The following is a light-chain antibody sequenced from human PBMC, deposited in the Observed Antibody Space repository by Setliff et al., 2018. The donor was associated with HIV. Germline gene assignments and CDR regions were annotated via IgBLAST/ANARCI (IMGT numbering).Light chain of an antibody. Sequence: VLTQPASVSGSPGQSITISCTGTSSDVGAYNYVSWYQQHPGKAPKLMIYDVSNRPSGVSNRFSGSKSGNTASLTISGLQAEDEADYYCSSYTSSYTFVFGTGTKVTVL. J-gene: IGLJ1*01. V-gene: IGLV2-14*03. CDR1: SSDVGAYNY. CDR3: SSYTSSYTFV. CDR2: DVS.